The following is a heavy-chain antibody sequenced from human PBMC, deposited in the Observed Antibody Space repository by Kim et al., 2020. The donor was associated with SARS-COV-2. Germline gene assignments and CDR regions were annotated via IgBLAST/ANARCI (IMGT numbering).Heavy chain of an antibody. CDR1: GVNFRTFE. J-gene: IGHJ6*03. D-gene: IGHD6-19*01. V-gene: IGHV3-48*03. CDR2: IGSGGSLI. Sequence: GGSLRLSCTASGVNFRTFEINWVRQAPGKGLEWISYIGSGGSLIYYADSVGGRFTISRDDAENSVSLQMNSLRADDTGVYFCARSYRTAVTGRVYYHMDVWGKGTTVTVSS. CDR3: ARSYRTAVTGRVYYHMDV.